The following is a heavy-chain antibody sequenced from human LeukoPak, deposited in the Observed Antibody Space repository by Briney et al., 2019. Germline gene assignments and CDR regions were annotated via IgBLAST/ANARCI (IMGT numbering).Heavy chain of an antibody. Sequence: GGSLRLSCAASGFTFSSYAMHWVRQAPGKGLEYVSAISSNGGSTYYANSVKGRFTISRDNSKNTLFLQMGSLRAEDMAVYYCASLPSRPVVVPAAPPLSYWGQGTLVTVSS. J-gene: IGHJ4*02. V-gene: IGHV3-64*01. CDR1: GFTFSSYA. D-gene: IGHD2-2*01. CDR2: ISSNGGST. CDR3: ASLPSRPVVVPAAPPLSY.